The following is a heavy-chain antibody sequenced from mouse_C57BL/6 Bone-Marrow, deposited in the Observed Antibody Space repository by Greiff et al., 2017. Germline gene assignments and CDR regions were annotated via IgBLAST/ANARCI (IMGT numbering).Heavy chain of an antibody. J-gene: IGHJ4*01. CDR3: ARGGDYDNYAMDY. D-gene: IGHD2-4*01. CDR1: GYAFSSSW. Sequence: VQRVESGPELVKPGASVKISCKASGYAFSSSWMNWVKQRPGKGLEWIGRIYPGDGDNNYNGKFKGKATLTADKSSSTAYMKLSSLTSEDSAVYFWARGGDYDNYAMDYWGQGTSVTVSS. V-gene: IGHV1-82*01. CDR2: IYPGDGDN.